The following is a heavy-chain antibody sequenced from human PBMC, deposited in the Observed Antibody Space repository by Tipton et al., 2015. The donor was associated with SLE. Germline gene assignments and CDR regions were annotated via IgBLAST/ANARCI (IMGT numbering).Heavy chain of an antibody. CDR3: AREGTDIVVVVAARGSFDY. CDR1: GFTFSSYA. D-gene: IGHD2-15*01. V-gene: IGHV3-30*04. CDR2: ISYDGSNK. J-gene: IGHJ4*02. Sequence: SLRLSCAASGFTFSSYAMHWVRQAPGKGLEWVAVISYDGSNKYYADSGKGRFTISRDNSKNTLYLQMNSLRAEDTAVYYCAREGTDIVVVVAARGSFDYWGQGTLVTVSS.